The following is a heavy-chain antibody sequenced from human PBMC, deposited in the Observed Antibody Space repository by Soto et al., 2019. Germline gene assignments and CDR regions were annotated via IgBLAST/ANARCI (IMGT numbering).Heavy chain of an antibody. J-gene: IGHJ6*02. CDR3: ATPVVPAAIASRNNYGMDV. CDR2: IIPIFGTA. CDR1: GGTFSSYA. Sequence: QVQLVQSGAEVKKPGSSVKVSCKASGGTFSSYAISWVRQAPGQGLEWMGGIIPIFGTANYAQKFQGRVTITADKSTSTAYMELSSLRSEDTVVYYCATPVVPAAIASRNNYGMDVWGQGTTVTVSS. D-gene: IGHD2-2*01. V-gene: IGHV1-69*06.